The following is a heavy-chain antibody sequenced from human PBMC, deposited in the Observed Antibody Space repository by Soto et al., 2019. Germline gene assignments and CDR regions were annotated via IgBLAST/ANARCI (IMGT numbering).Heavy chain of an antibody. CDR3: AKNLGYSSSWFKFDY. D-gene: IGHD6-13*01. J-gene: IGHJ4*02. CDR1: GFTFSSYA. Sequence: EVQLLESGGGLVQPGGSLRLSCAASGFTFSSYAMSWVRQAPGKGLEWVTAISGSGGSTYYADSVKGRFTISRDNSKNTLYLQMNSLRAEDTAVYYCAKNLGYSSSWFKFDYWGQGTLVTVSS. V-gene: IGHV3-23*01. CDR2: ISGSGGST.